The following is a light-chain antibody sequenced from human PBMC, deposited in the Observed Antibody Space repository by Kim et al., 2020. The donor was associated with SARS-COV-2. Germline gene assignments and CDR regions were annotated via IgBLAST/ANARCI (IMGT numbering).Light chain of an antibody. Sequence: DIVMTQSPDSLAVSLGERATINCKSSQSLLYSSNNQNYVAWYQQKPGQPTKLLIYWASTRESGVPDRFSGSGSGTDFTLTISSLQAEDAAVYYCHQYYSIPPYTFGGGTKVDIK. CDR3: HQYYSIPPYT. V-gene: IGKV4-1*01. CDR1: QSLLYSSNNQNY. CDR2: WAS. J-gene: IGKJ4*01.